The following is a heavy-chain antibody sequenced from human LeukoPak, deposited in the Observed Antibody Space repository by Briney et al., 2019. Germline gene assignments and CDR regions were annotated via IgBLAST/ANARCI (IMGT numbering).Heavy chain of an antibody. V-gene: IGHV4-59*01. CDR2: IYYSGST. J-gene: IGHJ4*02. CDR1: GGSISSYY. D-gene: IGHD1-26*01. Sequence: SETLSLTCTVSGGSISSYYWSWIRQPPGKGLEWIGHIYYSGSTNYNPSLKSRVTISVDTSKNQFSLKLSSVTAADTAVYYCARVKSGSYYHFDYWGQGTLVTVSS. CDR3: ARVKSGSYYHFDY.